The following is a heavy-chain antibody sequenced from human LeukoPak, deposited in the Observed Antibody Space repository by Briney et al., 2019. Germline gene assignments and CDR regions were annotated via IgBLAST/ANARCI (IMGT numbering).Heavy chain of an antibody. CDR2: ISYDGSNK. J-gene: IGHJ6*02. CDR1: GFSFKKYG. CDR3: ARDPQPVRLLWFGESSRYYGMDV. V-gene: IGHV3-30*19. Sequence: GGSLRLSCTASGFSFKKYGTHWVRQAPGKGLEWVAVISYDGSNKYYADSVKGRFTISRDNSKNTLYLQMNSLRAEDTAVYYCARDPQPVRLLWFGESSRYYGMDVWGQGTTVTVSS. D-gene: IGHD3-10*01.